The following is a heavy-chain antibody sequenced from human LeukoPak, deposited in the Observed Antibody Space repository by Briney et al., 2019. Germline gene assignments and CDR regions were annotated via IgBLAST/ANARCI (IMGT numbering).Heavy chain of an antibody. D-gene: IGHD2-21*01. CDR2: INPNSGNT. CDR1: GYTFTSYD. Sequence: GASLRVSCKASGYTFTSYDINWVRQATGQGLEWMGWINPNSGNTGYAQKFQGRVTITRNTSISTAYMELSSLRSEDTAVYYCASSRTNYCGGDCPYDAFDIWGQGTMVTVSS. J-gene: IGHJ3*02. CDR3: ASSRTNYCGGDCPYDAFDI. V-gene: IGHV1-8*03.